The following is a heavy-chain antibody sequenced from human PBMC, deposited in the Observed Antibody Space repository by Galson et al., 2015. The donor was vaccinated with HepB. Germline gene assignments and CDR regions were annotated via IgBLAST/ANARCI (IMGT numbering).Heavy chain of an antibody. Sequence: SVKVSCKASGYSFISYYIHWVRQAPGQGLEWMGIIKPGGGATSYAQNFQGRVTMTRDTSTSTVYMELSSLKFEDTAVYYCARGRMTVSASPPSPFDPWGQGTLVTVSS. V-gene: IGHV1-46*01. CDR1: GYSFISYY. J-gene: IGHJ5*02. D-gene: IGHD2-8*01. CDR3: ARGRMTVSASPPSPFDP. CDR2: IKPGGGAT.